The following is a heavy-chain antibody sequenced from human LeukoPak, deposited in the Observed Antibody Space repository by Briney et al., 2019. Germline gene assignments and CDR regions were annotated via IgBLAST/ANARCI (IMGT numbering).Heavy chain of an antibody. CDR2: IYYSGST. D-gene: IGHD3-22*01. CDR1: GGSISSSSYY. J-gene: IGHJ4*02. V-gene: IGHV4-39*07. Sequence: SETLSLTCTVSGGSISSSSYYWGWLRQPPGKGLEWIGSIYYSGSTYYHPSLKSRVTISVDASKNQFSLKLSSVTAADTAVYYCARVLYYYDSSGYYRFNFYFDYWGQGTLVTVSS. CDR3: ARVLYYYDSSGYYRFNFYFDY.